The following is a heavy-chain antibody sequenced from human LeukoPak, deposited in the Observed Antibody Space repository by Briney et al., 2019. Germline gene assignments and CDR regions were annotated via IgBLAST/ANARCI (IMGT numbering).Heavy chain of an antibody. V-gene: IGHV4-59*01. D-gene: IGHD4-17*01. CDR1: GGSISSYY. Sequence: SETLSLTCTVSGGSISSYYWSWIRQPPGKGLEWIGYIYYSGSTNYNPSLKSRVTMSVDTSKNQFSLKLSSVTAADTAVYYCARDSALDYEDAFDIWGQGTMVTVSS. CDR3: ARDSALDYEDAFDI. J-gene: IGHJ3*02. CDR2: IYYSGST.